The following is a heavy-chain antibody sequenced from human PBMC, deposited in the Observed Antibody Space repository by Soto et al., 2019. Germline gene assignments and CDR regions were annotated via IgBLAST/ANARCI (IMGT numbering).Heavy chain of an antibody. J-gene: IGHJ4*02. CDR3: ARDVSAGVHY. Sequence: QVQLVQSGAEVREPGASVKVSCKASGYSFTSLDINWVRQTAGQGLEWMGWMQPSTGRTGYAQKFQGRVTMTRDTSINTAYMELTTLTSDDTAFYYCARDVSAGVHYWGQGTLVTVSS. CDR2: MQPSTGRT. V-gene: IGHV1-8*01. CDR1: GYSFTSLD. D-gene: IGHD3-10*01.